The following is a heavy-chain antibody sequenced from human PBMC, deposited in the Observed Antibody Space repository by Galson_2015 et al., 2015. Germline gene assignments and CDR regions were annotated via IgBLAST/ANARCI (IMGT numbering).Heavy chain of an antibody. Sequence: SLRLSCAASGFTFSSYAMSWVRQAPGKGLEWVSAISGSGGSTYYADSVKGRFTISRDNSKNTLYLQMNSLRAEDTAVYYCAKTGSSWPHEYYYYYYGMDVWGQGTTVTVSS. J-gene: IGHJ6*02. CDR1: GFTFSSYA. V-gene: IGHV3-23*01. D-gene: IGHD6-13*01. CDR3: AKTGSSWPHEYYYYYYGMDV. CDR2: ISGSGGST.